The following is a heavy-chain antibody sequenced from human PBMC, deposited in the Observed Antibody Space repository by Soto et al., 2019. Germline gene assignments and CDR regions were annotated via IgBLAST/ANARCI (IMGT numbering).Heavy chain of an antibody. CDR1: GNTFSSYA. D-gene: IGHD6-6*01. V-gene: IGHV1-69*13. J-gene: IGHJ6*02. Sequence: SLKVYCNTSGNTFSSYAITCVRHTNGQGLELMGGIIPIFGTANYAQKFQGRVTITADESTSTAYMELSSLRSEDTAVYYCAREILPTYSSSPYYYYGMDVWGQGTTVTVSS. CDR3: AREILPTYSSSPYYYYGMDV. CDR2: IIPIFGTA.